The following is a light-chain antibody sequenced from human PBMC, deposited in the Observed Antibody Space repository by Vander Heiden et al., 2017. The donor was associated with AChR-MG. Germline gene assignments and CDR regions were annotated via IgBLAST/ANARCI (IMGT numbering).Light chain of an antibody. CDR3: LLYSGGAWV. J-gene: IGLJ3*02. CDR2: NIK. Sequence: QTVVTQEPSLTVSPGGTVTLTCASSTGAVTSRNYPTGLQQKPGQAPRTLVYNIKNKESWTPARFSGSLLGGKPALTLSGVQPEDEADYYCLLYSGGAWVFGGGTKLTVL. CDR1: TGAVTSRNY. V-gene: IGLV7-43*01.